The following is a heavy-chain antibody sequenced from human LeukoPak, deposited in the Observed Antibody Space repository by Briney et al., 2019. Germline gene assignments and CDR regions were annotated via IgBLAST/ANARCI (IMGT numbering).Heavy chain of an antibody. D-gene: IGHD3-22*01. CDR2: ISGSGGIT. V-gene: IGHV3-23*01. CDR3: SRYDSSGYYFHVDY. J-gene: IGHJ4*02. Sequence: GGSLRLSCAASGFTFSSYVMTWVRQAPGKGLEWVSGISGSGGITSYADSVKGRFTISRDNSKNTLYLQMNSLRAEDTAIYYFSRYDSSGYYFHVDYWGQGTLVTVSS. CDR1: GFTFSSYV.